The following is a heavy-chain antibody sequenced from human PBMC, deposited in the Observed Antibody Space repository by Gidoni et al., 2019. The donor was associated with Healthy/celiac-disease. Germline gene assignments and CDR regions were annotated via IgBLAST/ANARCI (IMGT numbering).Heavy chain of an antibody. V-gene: IGHV4-30-4*01. CDR2: IYYRGST. D-gene: IGHD3-10*01. J-gene: IGHJ5*02. Sequence: QVQLQESGPGLVKPSQTLSLTCTVSGGSISTGYYYWSWIRQPPGKGLEWIGYIYYRGSTYYNPSLKSRVTISVDTSKNQFSLKLSSVTAAETAVYYCARARWRNGELLGNGWFDPWGQGTLVTVSS. CDR1: GGSISTGYYY. CDR3: ARARWRNGELLGNGWFDP.